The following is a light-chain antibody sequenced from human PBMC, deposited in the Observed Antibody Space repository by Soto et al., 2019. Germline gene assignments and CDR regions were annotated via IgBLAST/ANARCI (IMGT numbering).Light chain of an antibody. CDR3: HQYHNLWA. Sequence: EIVMTQSPATLSVSPGGRATLSCRASQNIYSNVAWYQQRPGQAPRLLIYRASTRATGIPARFSGSGSGTEFTLTISSLQAEDVSVYSWHQYHNLWAFGQGTKVDI. V-gene: IGKV3-15*01. J-gene: IGKJ1*01. CDR2: RAS. CDR1: QNIYSN.